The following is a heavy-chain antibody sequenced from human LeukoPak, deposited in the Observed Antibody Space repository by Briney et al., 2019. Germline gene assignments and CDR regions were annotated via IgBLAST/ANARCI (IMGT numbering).Heavy chain of an antibody. J-gene: IGHJ5*02. CDR3: ASDYGYSYGSSS. CDR1: GSIFTSYW. CDR2: IYPGDSDT. D-gene: IGHD5-18*01. V-gene: IGHV5-51*01. Sequence: GESLQISCKGSGSIFTSYWIGWVRPLPGKGLEWMGIIYPGDSDTRYSPSFQGQVTISADKSISTAYLQWSSLKASDTAMYYCASDYGYSYGSSSWGQGTLVTVSS.